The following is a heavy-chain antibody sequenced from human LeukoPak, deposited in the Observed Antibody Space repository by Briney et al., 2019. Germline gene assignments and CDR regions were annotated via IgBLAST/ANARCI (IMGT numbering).Heavy chain of an antibody. CDR1: GFTFSFYW. CDR3: ARHSNKYDYDSSGHYRSFDY. CDR2: IKQDGSDK. Sequence: GGSVRLSCAASGFTFSFYWMSWARQAPGKGLEWVANIKQDGSDKYYVDSVKGRFIISRDNSKNSLYLQMNSLRAEDTAFYFCARHSNKYDYDSSGHYRSFDYWGQGTLVSVSS. V-gene: IGHV3-7*01. D-gene: IGHD3-22*01. J-gene: IGHJ4*02.